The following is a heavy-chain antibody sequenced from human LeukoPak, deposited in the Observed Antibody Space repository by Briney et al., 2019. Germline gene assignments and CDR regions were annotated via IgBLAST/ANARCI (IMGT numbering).Heavy chain of an antibody. CDR3: AKVGATGTRVFDY. CDR2: ISAVNGGT. J-gene: IGHJ4*02. CDR1: GFTFSDYY. Sequence: GGSLRLSCAASGFTFSDYYMSWVRQAPGKGLEWVSLISAVNGGTYYADSVKGRFTISRDNSKNTLYLQMNSLRAEDTAVYYCAKVGATGTRVFDYWGQGALITASS. D-gene: IGHD1-26*01. V-gene: IGHV3-23*01.